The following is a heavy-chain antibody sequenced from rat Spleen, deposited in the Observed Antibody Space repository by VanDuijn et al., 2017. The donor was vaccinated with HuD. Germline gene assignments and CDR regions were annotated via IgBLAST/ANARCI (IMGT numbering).Heavy chain of an antibody. J-gene: IGHJ2*01. Sequence: EVQLVESGGGLVQPGRSMKLSCVVSGFTFSNYYMAWVRQAPTKGLEWVAYISTGGVNTYYRDSVKGRFTVSRDNAKSTLNLQMDSLRSEDTATYYCSTAGSGLDYYYAGGFDYWGQGVMVTVSS. CDR1: GFTFSNYY. V-gene: IGHV5-25*01. D-gene: IGHD1-6*01. CDR2: ISTGGVNT. CDR3: STAGSGLDYYYAGGFDY.